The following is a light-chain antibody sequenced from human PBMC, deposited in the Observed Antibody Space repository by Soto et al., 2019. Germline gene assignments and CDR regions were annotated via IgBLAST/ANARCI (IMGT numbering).Light chain of an antibody. Sequence: EIVLTQSPGTLSLPPGERATLSCRASESLSYNYLTWYQQKPGQAPRLLIYGVSSRATGIPDRFSGSGSGTDFTLTITRLEPEDSAVYYCQQYGGSPMVTFGQGTRLEIK. J-gene: IGKJ5*01. CDR2: GVS. CDR3: QQYGGSPMVT. V-gene: IGKV3-20*01. CDR1: ESLSYNY.